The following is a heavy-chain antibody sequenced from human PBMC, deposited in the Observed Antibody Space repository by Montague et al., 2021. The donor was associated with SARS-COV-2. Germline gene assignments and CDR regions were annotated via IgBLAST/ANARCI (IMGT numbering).Heavy chain of an antibody. CDR2: INRSGST. J-gene: IGHJ5*02. CDR3: AREAPGRCSGGSCSLDNWFDP. D-gene: IGHD2-15*01. V-gene: IGHV4-34*01. CDR1: GGSFSGYY. Sequence: SETLSLTCAVYGGSFSGYYWSWIRQPPGKGLEWIGEINRSGSTNYNPSLKSRVTISVDTSKNQFSLKLSSVTAADTAVYYCAREAPGRCSGGSCSLDNWFDPWGQGTLVTVSS.